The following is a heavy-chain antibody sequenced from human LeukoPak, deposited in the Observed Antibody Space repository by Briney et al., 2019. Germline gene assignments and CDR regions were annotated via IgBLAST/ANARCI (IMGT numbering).Heavy chain of an antibody. CDR3: ARGNRRLAYYGSGSRLPFDS. V-gene: IGHV4-59*08. D-gene: IGHD3-10*01. CDR1: GGSISSYY. CDR2: IYYSGST. Sequence: SETLSLTCTVSGGSISSYYWSWIRQPPGKGLEWIGYIYYSGSTNYNPSLKSRVTISVDTSKNQFSLKLSSVTAADTAVYYCARGNRRLAYYGSGSRLPFDSWGQGTLVTVSS. J-gene: IGHJ4*02.